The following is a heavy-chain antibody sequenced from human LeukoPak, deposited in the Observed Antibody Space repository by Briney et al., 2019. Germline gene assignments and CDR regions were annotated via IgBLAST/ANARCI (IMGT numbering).Heavy chain of an antibody. CDR1: GLTFSSYW. CDR3: APWLRWDAFDI. CDR2: IKQDGSEK. Sequence: GRSLRLSCAASGLTFSSYWMSWVRQAPGKGLEWVANIKQDGSEKYYVDSVKGRFTISRDNAKNSLYLQMNSLRAEDTAVYYCAPWLRWDAFDIWGQGTMVTVSS. J-gene: IGHJ3*02. D-gene: IGHD5-12*01. V-gene: IGHV3-7*03.